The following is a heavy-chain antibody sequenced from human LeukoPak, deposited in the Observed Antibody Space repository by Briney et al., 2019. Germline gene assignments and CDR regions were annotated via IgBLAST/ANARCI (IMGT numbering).Heavy chain of an antibody. D-gene: IGHD6-13*01. V-gene: IGHV3-21*01. J-gene: IGHJ4*02. Sequence: PGGSLRLSCAASGFTFSSYSMNWVRQAPGKGLEWVSSISSSSSYIYYADSVKGRFTISRDNAKNSLYLQMNSLRAEDTAVYYCARDGDIAAAGTGRFDYWGQGTLVTVSS. CDR2: ISSSSSYI. CDR3: ARDGDIAAAGTGRFDY. CDR1: GFTFSSYS.